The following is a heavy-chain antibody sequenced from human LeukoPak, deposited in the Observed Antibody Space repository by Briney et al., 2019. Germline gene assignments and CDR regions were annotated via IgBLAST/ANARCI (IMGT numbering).Heavy chain of an antibody. CDR1: GFTFKNYW. V-gene: IGHV3-7*01. CDR3: ARVTMTGEIDW. Sequence: PGGSLRLSCAASGFTFKNYWMTWVRQAPGRGLEWVAHIKHDAGEIYYVDSVKGRVTISRDNANNSLYLQLHSLRAEDTAVYYCARVTMTGEIDWCGQGTLVTVSS. D-gene: IGHD1-26*01. CDR2: IKHDAGEI. J-gene: IGHJ4*02.